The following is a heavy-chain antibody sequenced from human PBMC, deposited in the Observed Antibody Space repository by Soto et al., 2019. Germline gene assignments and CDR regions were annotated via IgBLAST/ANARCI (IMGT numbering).Heavy chain of an antibody. D-gene: IGHD5-12*01. CDR1: GFTFSSYG. CDR2: IWYDGSNK. Sequence: QVQLVKSGGGVVQPGRSLRLSCAASGFTFSSYGMHWVRQAPGKGLEWVAVIWYDGSNKYYADSVKGRFTISRDNSKNTLYLQMNSLRAEDTAVYYCARARPLRLYYYYYMDVWGKGTTVTVSS. J-gene: IGHJ6*03. CDR3: ARARPLRLYYYYYMDV. V-gene: IGHV3-33*01.